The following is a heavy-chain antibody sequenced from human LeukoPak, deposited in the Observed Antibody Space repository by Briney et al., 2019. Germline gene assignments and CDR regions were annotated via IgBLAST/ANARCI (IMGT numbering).Heavy chain of an antibody. CDR1: GFTFSTYG. CDR2: ISYDGSDK. CDR3: AKEVGTFTLDY. V-gene: IGHV3-30*18. D-gene: IGHD1-26*01. J-gene: IGHJ4*02. Sequence: PGGSLRLSCAASGFTFSTYGMHWVRQAPAKGLEWVTVISYDGSDKYYADSVKGRFTISRDNSRNTLYLQMNSLRVEDTAVYYCAKEVGTFTLDYWGQGTLVTVSS.